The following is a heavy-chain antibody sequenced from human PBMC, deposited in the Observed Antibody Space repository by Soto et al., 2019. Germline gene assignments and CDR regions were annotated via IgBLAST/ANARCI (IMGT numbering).Heavy chain of an antibody. D-gene: IGHD5-12*01. CDR3: ARPGYSGSLDF. V-gene: IGHV5-51*01. Sequence: GESLKISCKVSGYSFANSWIGWVRQMPGKGLEWMGIIFPGDSDTRYSPSFQGQVTISADKSISTAYLQLSSLKASDTAMYYCARPGYSGSLDFWGQGTLVTVSS. CDR1: GYSFANSW. CDR2: IFPGDSDT. J-gene: IGHJ4*02.